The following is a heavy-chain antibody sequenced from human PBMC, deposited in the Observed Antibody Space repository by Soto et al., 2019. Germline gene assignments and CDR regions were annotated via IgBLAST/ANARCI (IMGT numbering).Heavy chain of an antibody. CDR1: GGTFSNHA. V-gene: IGHV1-69*13. CDR2: IIPLSGTT. CDR3: ARGPDRSGFYLFDY. J-gene: IGHJ4*02. D-gene: IGHD3-22*01. Sequence: SVKVSCKASGGTFSNHAVSWVRQAPGQGPEWMGGIIPLSGTTNYVQKFQGRVTITADESMTTAYMELSSLRYEDTAVYYCARGPDRSGFYLFDYWGQGTLVTVSS.